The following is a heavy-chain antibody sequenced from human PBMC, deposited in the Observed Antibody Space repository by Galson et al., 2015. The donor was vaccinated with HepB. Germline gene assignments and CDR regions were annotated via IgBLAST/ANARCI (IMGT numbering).Heavy chain of an antibody. CDR3: ARDGYYYDSSGYHGAFDI. D-gene: IGHD3-22*01. CDR2: IIPIFGTA. J-gene: IGHJ3*02. V-gene: IGHV1-69*13. Sequence: SVKVSCKASGGTFSSYAISWVRQAPGQGLEWMGGIIPIFGTANYAQKFQGRVTITADESTSTAYMELSSLRSEDTAVYYCARDGYYYDSSGYHGAFDIWGQGTMVTVSS. CDR1: GGTFSSYA.